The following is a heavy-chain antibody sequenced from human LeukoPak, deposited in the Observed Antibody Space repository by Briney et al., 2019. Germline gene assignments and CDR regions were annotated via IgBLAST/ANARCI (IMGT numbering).Heavy chain of an antibody. CDR1: GGSISSSSYY. V-gene: IGHV4-39*07. J-gene: IGHJ6*03. CDR3: ARGVAVSSWYPYYYYMDV. Sequence: SETLSLTCTVSGGSISSSSYYWGWIRQPPGKGLEWIGSIYYSGSTYYNPSPKSRVTISVDTSKNQFSLKLSSVTAADTAVYYCARGVAVSSWYPYYYYMDVWGKGTTVTVSS. CDR2: IYYSGST. D-gene: IGHD6-13*01.